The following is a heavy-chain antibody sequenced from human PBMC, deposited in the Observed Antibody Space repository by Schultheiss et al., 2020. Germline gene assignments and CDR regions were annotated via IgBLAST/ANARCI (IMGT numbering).Heavy chain of an antibody. V-gene: IGHV3-21*01. CDR1: GFTFSSYS. CDR2: ISSSSRYI. J-gene: IGHJ5*02. D-gene: IGHD2-8*01. CDR3: ARDGGDLYCTNCVCYTGWFDP. Sequence: GGSLRLSCAASGFTFSSYSMNWVRQAPGKGLEWVSYISSSSRYIYYADSMKGRFTISRDYAKNSLYLKMNSLRAEDTAVYYCARDGGDLYCTNCVCYTGWFDPWGEGTMVTVSS.